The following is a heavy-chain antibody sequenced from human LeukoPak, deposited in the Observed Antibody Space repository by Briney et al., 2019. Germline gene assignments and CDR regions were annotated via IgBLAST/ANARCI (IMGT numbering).Heavy chain of an antibody. CDR2: ISGDGVST. CDR1: GFTFDDYA. CDR3: ARESGKFDY. J-gene: IGHJ4*02. V-gene: IGHV3-43*02. Sequence: GGTLRLSCAASGFTFDDYAMHWVRQAPGKGLEWVSLISGDGVSTFYADSVKGRFSISRDNSKNSLSLEMNSLRTEDTAMYYCARESGKFDYWGQGTLVAVSS.